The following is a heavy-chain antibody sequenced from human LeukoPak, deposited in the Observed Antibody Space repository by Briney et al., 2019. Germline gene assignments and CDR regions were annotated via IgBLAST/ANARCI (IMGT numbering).Heavy chain of an antibody. J-gene: IGHJ4*02. CDR1: GLTFSSYG. CDR2: IRYDGSNK. D-gene: IGHD2-15*01. CDR3: AKGFRTARYCSGGSCLDY. Sequence: PGGSLRLSCAASGLTFSSYGMHWVRQAPGKGLEWVAFIRYDGSNKYYADSVKGRFTISRDNSKNTLYLQMNSLRAEDTAVYYCAKGFRTARYCSGGSCLDYWGQGTLVTVSS. V-gene: IGHV3-30*02.